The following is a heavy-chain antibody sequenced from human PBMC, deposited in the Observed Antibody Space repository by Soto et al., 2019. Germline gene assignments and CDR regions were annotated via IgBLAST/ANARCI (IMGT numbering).Heavy chain of an antibody. CDR1: GFTFSSYS. Sequence: GGSLRLSCAASGFTFSSYSMNWVRQAPGKGLEWVSYISSSSSTIYYADSVKGRFTISRDNAKNSLYLQMNSLRAEDTAVYYCARGQPYDYGDRYVEGDWFDPWGQGTLVTVSS. CDR2: ISSSSSTI. J-gene: IGHJ5*02. D-gene: IGHD4-17*01. CDR3: ARGQPYDYGDRYVEGDWFDP. V-gene: IGHV3-48*01.